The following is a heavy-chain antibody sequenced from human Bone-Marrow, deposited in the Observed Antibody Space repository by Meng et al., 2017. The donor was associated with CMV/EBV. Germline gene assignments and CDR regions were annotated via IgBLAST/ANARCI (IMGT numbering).Heavy chain of an antibody. CDR1: GFTVSSYS. CDR3: ARDLFNCGGDCYPYYYYYGMDV. D-gene: IGHD2-21*01. J-gene: IGHJ6*02. Sequence: GESLKISCAASGFTVSSYSMNWVRQAPEKGLEWVSSISRSGRYIYYADSVKGRFTISRDSSKNTLALQMNSLRAEDTAVYYCARDLFNCGGDCYPYYYYYGMDVWGQGTTVTVSS. V-gene: IGHV3-21*01. CDR2: ISRSGRYI.